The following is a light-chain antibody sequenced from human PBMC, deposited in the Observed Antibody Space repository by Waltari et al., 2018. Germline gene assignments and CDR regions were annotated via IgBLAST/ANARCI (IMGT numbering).Light chain of an antibody. CDR3: QHYNNWPLT. CDR2: RAS. V-gene: IGKV3-15*01. CDR1: QNVTTY. J-gene: IGKJ4*01. Sequence: EIVMTQSPATLSVSPGERATLSCRASQNVTTYLAWYQQKPGQAPRLLIHRASIRATDIPGRFSGSGSGTEFTLTISGLQSEDFAVYFCQHYNNWPLTFGSGTKVEIK.